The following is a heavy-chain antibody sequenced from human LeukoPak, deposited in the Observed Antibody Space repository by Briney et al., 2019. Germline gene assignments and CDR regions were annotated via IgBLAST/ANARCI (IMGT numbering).Heavy chain of an antibody. CDR2: IYYSGST. J-gene: IGHJ4*02. Sequence: SETLSLTCSVSGASFSTYYWSWIRQPPGKGLERIAYIYYSGSTNYNPSLQSRVTISVDTSKNQFSLRLSSVTAADTAVYYCAREYSYYDSSGYYYGSGYFDYWGQGTLVTVSS. D-gene: IGHD3-22*01. V-gene: IGHV4-59*01. CDR1: GASFSTYY. CDR3: AREYSYYDSSGYYYGSGYFDY.